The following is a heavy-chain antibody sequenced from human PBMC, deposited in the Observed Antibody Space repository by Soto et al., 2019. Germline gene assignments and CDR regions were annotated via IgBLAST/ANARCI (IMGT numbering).Heavy chain of an antibody. V-gene: IGHV3-21*06. Sequence: VTRFSLSSHTTNWHREAPGKGLKWVASITNRGTHTYSADSVRGRFTISRDNDKNSLYLQMNNLRAEDTATYYCARAHEVAWFDSWGLGTLVTVSS. CDR3: ARAHEVAWFDS. CDR1: RFSLSSHT. CDR2: ITNRGTHT. D-gene: IGHD2-15*01. J-gene: IGHJ5*01.